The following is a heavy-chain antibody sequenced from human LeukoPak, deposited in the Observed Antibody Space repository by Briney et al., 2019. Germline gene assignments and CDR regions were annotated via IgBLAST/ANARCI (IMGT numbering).Heavy chain of an antibody. CDR2: IYYSGST. J-gene: IGHJ4*02. V-gene: IGHV4-59*01. CDR3: ARGGSGWPYYFDY. D-gene: IGHD6-19*01. CDR1: AGSISSYY. Sequence: PSETLSLTCTVAAGSISSYYWSWIRQPPGKGLEWIGYIYYSGSTNYNPSLKSRVTISVDTSKNQFSLKLSSVTAADTAVYYCARGGSGWPYYFDYWGQGTLVTVSS.